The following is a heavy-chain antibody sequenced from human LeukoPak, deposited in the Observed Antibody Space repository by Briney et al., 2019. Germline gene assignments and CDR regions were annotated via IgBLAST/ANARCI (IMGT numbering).Heavy chain of an antibody. V-gene: IGHV3-33*01. CDR1: GFTFSSYG. D-gene: IGHD3-10*01. J-gene: IGHJ4*01. CDR2: IWYDGSNK. Sequence: PGGSLRLSCAASGFTFSSYGMHWVRQAPGKGLEWVAVIWYDGSNKYYADSVKGRFTISRDNSKNTLYLQMNSLRAEDAAVYYCARAAMSGSGSYWLFDYWGQGTLVTVSS. CDR3: ARAAMSGSGSYWLFDY.